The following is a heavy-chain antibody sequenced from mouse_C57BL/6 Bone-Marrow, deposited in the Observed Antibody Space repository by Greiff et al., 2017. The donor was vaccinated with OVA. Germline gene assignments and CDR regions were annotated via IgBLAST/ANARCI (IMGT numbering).Heavy chain of an antibody. Sequence: QVQLQQPGAELVRPGSSVTLSCKASGYTFTSYWMDWVKQRPGQGLEWIGNIYPSDSETHYNQKFKDKATLTVDKSSSPAYMQLSSLTSEDSAVYYCARSYYGGSPYAMDYWGQGTSVTVSS. CDR2: IYPSDSET. J-gene: IGHJ4*01. CDR1: GYTFTSYW. D-gene: IGHD1-1*01. CDR3: ARSYYGGSPYAMDY. V-gene: IGHV1-61*01.